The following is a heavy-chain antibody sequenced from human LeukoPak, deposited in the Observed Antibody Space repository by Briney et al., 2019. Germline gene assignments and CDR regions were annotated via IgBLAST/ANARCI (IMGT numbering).Heavy chain of an antibody. Sequence: SETLSLTCTVSGGSISSYYWSWIRQPPGKGLEWIGYIYYSGSTNYNPSLKSRVTISVDKSQNQFSLELTSVTAADTAVYYCARVTPYLPSGPPVRVNWFDPWGQGTLVTVSS. J-gene: IGHJ5*02. CDR3: ARVTPYLPSGPPVRVNWFDP. CDR2: IYYSGST. D-gene: IGHD3-10*01. CDR1: GGSISSYY. V-gene: IGHV4-59*12.